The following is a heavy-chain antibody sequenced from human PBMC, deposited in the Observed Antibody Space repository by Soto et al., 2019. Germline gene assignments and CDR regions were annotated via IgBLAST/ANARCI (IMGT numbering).Heavy chain of an antibody. CDR2: IYYSGST. Sequence: SETLSLTCTVSGGSISSSSYYWGWIRQPPGKGLEWIGSIYYSGSTYYNPSLKSRVTISVDTSKNQFSLKLSSVTAADTAVYYCVLRFLEWLPMRGMDVWGQGTTVTVSS. CDR1: GGSISSSSYY. V-gene: IGHV4-39*01. D-gene: IGHD3-3*01. CDR3: VLRFLEWLPMRGMDV. J-gene: IGHJ6*02.